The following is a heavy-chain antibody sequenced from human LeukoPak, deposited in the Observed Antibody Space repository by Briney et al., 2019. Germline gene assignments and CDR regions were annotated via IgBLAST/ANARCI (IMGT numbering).Heavy chain of an antibody. J-gene: IGHJ4*02. D-gene: IGHD6-6*01. CDR3: ALSSSLEYYFDY. Sequence: PSETLSLTCTVSGGSISSGYYWGWIRQPPGKGLEWIGSIYHSGSTYYNPSLKSRVTISVDTSKNQFSLKLSSVTAADTAVYYCALSSSLEYYFDYWGQGTLVTVSS. CDR2: IYHSGST. V-gene: IGHV4-38-2*02. CDR1: GGSISSGYY.